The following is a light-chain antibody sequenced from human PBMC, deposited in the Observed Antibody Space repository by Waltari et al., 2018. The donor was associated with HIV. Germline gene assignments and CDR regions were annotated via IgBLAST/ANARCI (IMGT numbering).Light chain of an antibody. CDR2: YAS. CDR1: QNIDSS. Sequence: EIVLTQSPDFQSVATKEKVTITCRASQNIDSSLHWYQQNPDQSPKLLIKYASQSFSGDPSRFSGSGSGTDFTLTINSLEAEDAATYYCHQSSSLWTFGQGTKVEIK. CDR3: HQSSSLWT. V-gene: IGKV6-21*01. J-gene: IGKJ1*01.